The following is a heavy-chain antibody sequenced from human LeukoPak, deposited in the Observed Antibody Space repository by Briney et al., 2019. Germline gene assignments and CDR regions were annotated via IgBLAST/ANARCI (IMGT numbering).Heavy chain of an antibody. Sequence: GGSLRLSCAASGFTFSSYDMHWVRQATGKGLEXVSAIGTXXXTXXXXXXXXRXTISREXAKNSLYLQMNSLRAGDTAVYYCASYDFWSGYYSNWGQGTLVTVSS. CDR2: IGTXXXT. CDR1: GFTFSSYD. J-gene: IGHJ4*02. V-gene: IGHV3-13*01. CDR3: ASYDFWSGYYSN. D-gene: IGHD3-3*01.